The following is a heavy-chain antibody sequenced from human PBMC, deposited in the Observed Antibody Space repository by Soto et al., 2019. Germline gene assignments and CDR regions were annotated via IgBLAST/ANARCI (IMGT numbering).Heavy chain of an antibody. CDR1: GGSISSNGYY. J-gene: IGHJ4*02. CDR3: ARRPKRGSYSWCFDY. V-gene: IGHV4-39*02. CDR2: VYYSGSA. Sequence: QLQLQESGPGLVKPSETLSLTCTVSGGSISSNGYYWGWIRQPPGKGLEWIGSVYYSGSANYNPSLKSRLTMSVDTSKNDFSLKLFSVTAADTAVYYCARRPKRGSYSWCFDYWGQGTLVTVSS. D-gene: IGHD1-26*01.